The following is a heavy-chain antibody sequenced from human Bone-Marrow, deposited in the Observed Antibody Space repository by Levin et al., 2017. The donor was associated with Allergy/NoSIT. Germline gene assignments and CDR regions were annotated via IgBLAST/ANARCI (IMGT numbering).Heavy chain of an antibody. Sequence: QAGGSLRLSCAASGFSFNAYAMSWVRQPPGKGLEWVSAISGSGETTFYAESVMGRFTVSRDNSKNTLYLQINSLRVEDTALYFCAKDRASRVAGHYFADWGQGTLVSVSS. V-gene: IGHV3-23*01. CDR3: AKDRASRVAGHYFAD. D-gene: IGHD6-19*01. J-gene: IGHJ4*02. CDR1: GFSFNAYA. CDR2: ISGSGETT.